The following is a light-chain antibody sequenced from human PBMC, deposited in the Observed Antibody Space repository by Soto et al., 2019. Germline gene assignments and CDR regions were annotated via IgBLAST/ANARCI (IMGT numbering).Light chain of an antibody. V-gene: IGKV1-27*01. Sequence: DIQMTQSPSTLSASVGDRVTITCRASQGINNYLAWYQQKPGKVPKLLIYDASSLQSGVPSRFSGSGSRTDFTLTISSLQPEDAATYYCQKYNSAPWTFGQGTKVDIK. CDR1: QGINNY. CDR2: DAS. J-gene: IGKJ1*01. CDR3: QKYNSAPWT.